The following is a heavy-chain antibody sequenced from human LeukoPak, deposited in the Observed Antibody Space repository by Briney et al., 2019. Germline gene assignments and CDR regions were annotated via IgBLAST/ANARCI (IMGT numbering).Heavy chain of an antibody. Sequence: ASVKVSCKASGYTFTSYYMHWVRQAPGQGLEWMGIINPSGGGTSYAQKFQGRVTMTRDTSTSTVYMELSSLRSEDTAVYYCARDGYCTNGVCTDFDYWGQGTLVTVSS. CDR1: GYTFTSYY. CDR3: ARDGYCTNGVCTDFDY. V-gene: IGHV1-46*01. J-gene: IGHJ4*02. CDR2: INPSGGGT. D-gene: IGHD2-8*01.